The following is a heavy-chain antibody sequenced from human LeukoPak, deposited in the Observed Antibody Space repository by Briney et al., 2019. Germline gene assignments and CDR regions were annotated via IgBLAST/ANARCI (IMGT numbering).Heavy chain of an antibody. CDR3: AREGGDIVVVTAAMSDYYYMDV. CDR2: IYYSGST. D-gene: IGHD2-2*01. Sequence: SETLSLTFTVSGGSISSSSYYWDWIRQPPGKGLEWIGSIYYSGSTFYNPSLKSRVTISVDTSKNQFSLKLSSVTAADTAVYYCAREGGDIVVVTAAMSDYYYMDVWGKGTTVTVSS. CDR1: GGSISSSSYY. J-gene: IGHJ6*03. V-gene: IGHV4-39*07.